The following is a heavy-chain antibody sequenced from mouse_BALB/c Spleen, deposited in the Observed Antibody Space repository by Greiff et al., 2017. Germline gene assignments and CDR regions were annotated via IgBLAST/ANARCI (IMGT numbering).Heavy chain of an antibody. CDR3: TRHGYYAMDY. CDR2: IDPETGGT. CDR1: GYTFTDYE. J-gene: IGHJ4*01. V-gene: IGHV1-15*01. Sequence: QVQLQQSGAELVRPGASVTLSCKASGYTFTDYEMHWVKQTPVHGLEWIGAIDPETGGTAYNQKFKGKATLTADKSSSTAYMELRSLTSEDSAVYYCTRHGYYAMDYWGQGTSVTVSS.